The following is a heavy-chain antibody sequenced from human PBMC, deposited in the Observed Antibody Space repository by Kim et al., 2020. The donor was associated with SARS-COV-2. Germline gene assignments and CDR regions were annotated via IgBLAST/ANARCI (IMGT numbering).Heavy chain of an antibody. V-gene: IGHV1-69*13. Sequence: SVKVSCKASGGTFSSYAISWVRQAPGQGLEWMGGIIPIFGTANYAQKFQGRVTITADESTSTAYMELSSLRSEDTAVYYCARGSADYYDSSGYYYKLLRPQGYSKPTNWFDPWGQVTLVTVSS. CDR3: ARGSADYYDSSGYYYKLLRPQGYSKPTNWFDP. J-gene: IGHJ5*02. D-gene: IGHD3-22*01. CDR2: IIPIFGTA. CDR1: GGTFSSYA.